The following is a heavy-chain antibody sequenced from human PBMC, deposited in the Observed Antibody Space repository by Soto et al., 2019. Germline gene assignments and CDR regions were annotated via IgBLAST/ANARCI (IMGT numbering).Heavy chain of an antibody. CDR3: ARDNYGSGSYSVYYYYGMDV. CDR1: GFTFSSYS. V-gene: IGHV3-21*01. Sequence: GGSLRLSCAASGFTFSSYSMNWVRQAPGKGLEWVSSISSSSSNIYYADSVKGRFTISRDNAKNSLYLQMNSLRAEDTAVYYCARDNYGSGSYSVYYYYGMDVWGQGTTVTVSS. J-gene: IGHJ6*02. CDR2: ISSSSSNI. D-gene: IGHD3-10*01.